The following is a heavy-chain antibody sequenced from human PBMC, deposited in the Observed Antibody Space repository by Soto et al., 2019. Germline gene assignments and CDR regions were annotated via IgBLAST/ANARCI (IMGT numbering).Heavy chain of an antibody. D-gene: IGHD6-13*01. CDR1: GFTFSTHA. CDR2: VSFDGTNK. V-gene: IGHV3-30-3*01. J-gene: IGHJ4*02. CDR3: ARDQTGITTAGGGRIDH. Sequence: QVQLVESGGGVVQPGRSLRLSCAASGFTFSTHAMHWVRQAPGKGLECVAIVSFDGTNKYHADSVKGRFTISTDNSKNTLYLQMSGLTPEDTAVYSCARDQTGITTAGGGRIDHWGQGNLVTVSS.